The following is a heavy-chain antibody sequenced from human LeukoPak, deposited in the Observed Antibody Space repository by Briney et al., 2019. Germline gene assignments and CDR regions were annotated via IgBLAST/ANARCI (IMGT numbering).Heavy chain of an antibody. CDR3: AKDVCSGGSCYSGFDY. V-gene: IGHV3-9*01. J-gene: IGHJ4*02. CDR2: IRWNSGSI. CDR1: GFTFDDYA. D-gene: IGHD2-15*01. Sequence: GGSLRLSCAASGFTFDDYAMHWVRQAPGKGLEWVSGIRWNSGSIGYADSVKGRFTISRDNAKNSLYLQMNRLRAEDTALYYCAKDVCSGGSCYSGFDYWGQGTLVTASS.